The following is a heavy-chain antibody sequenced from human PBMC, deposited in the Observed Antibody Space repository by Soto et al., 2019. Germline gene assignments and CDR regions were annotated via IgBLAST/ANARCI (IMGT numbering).Heavy chain of an antibody. D-gene: IGHD2-8*02. V-gene: IGHV4-59*01. CDR3: ASHYCSGNNCYNWFDP. CDR2: VFSSGIA. Sequence: WETLSLTCDVSGGSISYFYWSWIRQPPGKGLEWIGSVFSSGIANYNPSLKSRVTISLDTSKIQFSLRLGSVTAADTAVYYCASHYCSGNNCYNWFDPCGQGTLLTVSS. CDR1: GGSISYFY. J-gene: IGHJ5*02.